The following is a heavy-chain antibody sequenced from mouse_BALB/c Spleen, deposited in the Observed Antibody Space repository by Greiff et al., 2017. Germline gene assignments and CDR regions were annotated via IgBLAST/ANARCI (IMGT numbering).Heavy chain of an antibody. CDR1: GFTFSSYA. CDR3: TREGYDGYYYFDY. Sequence: EVKLVESGGGLVKPGGSLKLSCAASGFTFSSYAMSWVRPTPEKRLEWVASISSGGSTYYPDSVKGRFTISRDNAKNTLYLQMSSLKSEDTAMYYCTREGYDGYYYFDYWGQGTTLTVSS. D-gene: IGHD2-3*01. V-gene: IGHV5-6-5*01. J-gene: IGHJ2*01. CDR2: ISSGGST.